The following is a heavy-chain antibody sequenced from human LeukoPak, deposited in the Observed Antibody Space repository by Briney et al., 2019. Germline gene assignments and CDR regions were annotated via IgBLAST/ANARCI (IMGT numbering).Heavy chain of an antibody. Sequence: SVKVSCKASGGTFSIYAISWVRQAPGQGLEWMGGIIPIFGTANYAQKFQGRVTITTDESTSTAYMELSSLRSEDTAVYYCARGISYDILTGYYYYYYYMDVWGKGTTVTVSS. V-gene: IGHV1-69*05. CDR1: GGTFSIYA. J-gene: IGHJ6*03. CDR3: ARGISYDILTGYYYYYYYMDV. CDR2: IIPIFGTA. D-gene: IGHD3-9*01.